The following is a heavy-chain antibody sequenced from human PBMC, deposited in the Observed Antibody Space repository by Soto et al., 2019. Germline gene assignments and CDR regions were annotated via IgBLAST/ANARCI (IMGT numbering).Heavy chain of an antibody. Sequence: QVQLVQSGAEVKKPGASVKVSCKASGYTFTSYGISWVRQAPGQGLEWMGWISAYNGNTNYAQKLQGRVTMTTDTSTSTAYMELRSLRSDDTAVYYCARDGRMGVEVPAASHDAFDIWGQGTMVTVSS. CDR1: GYTFTSYG. CDR2: ISAYNGNT. D-gene: IGHD2-2*01. V-gene: IGHV1-18*01. J-gene: IGHJ3*02. CDR3: ARDGRMGVEVPAASHDAFDI.